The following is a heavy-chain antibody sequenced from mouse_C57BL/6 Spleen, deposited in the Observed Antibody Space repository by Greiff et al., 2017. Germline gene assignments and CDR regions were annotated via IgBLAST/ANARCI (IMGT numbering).Heavy chain of an antibody. CDR2: IDPENGDT. CDR1: GFNIKDDY. D-gene: IGHD1-1*01. J-gene: IGHJ2*01. Sequence: EVKLVESGAELVRPGASVKLSCTASGFNIKDDYMHWVKQRPEQGLEWIGWIDPENGDTEYASKFQGKATITADTSSNTAYLQLSSLTSEDTAVYYCTTFTTVVAGGYWGQGTTLTVSS. V-gene: IGHV14-4*01. CDR3: TTFTTVVAGGY.